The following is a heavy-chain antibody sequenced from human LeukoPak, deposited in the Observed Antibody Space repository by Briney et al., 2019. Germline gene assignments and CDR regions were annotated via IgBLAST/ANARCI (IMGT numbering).Heavy chain of an antibody. CDR3: TLIVTRYDGY. Sequence: GGSLRLSCAASGFISSSYWMSWVRQAPGKGLEWVANIKQDGSERYYGDSVKGRFTISRDNAKNSLYLRMNSLKTEDTAVYYCTLIVTRYDGYWGQGTLVTVSS. D-gene: IGHD3-3*01. V-gene: IGHV3-7*03. CDR2: IKQDGSER. CDR1: GFISSSYW. J-gene: IGHJ4*02.